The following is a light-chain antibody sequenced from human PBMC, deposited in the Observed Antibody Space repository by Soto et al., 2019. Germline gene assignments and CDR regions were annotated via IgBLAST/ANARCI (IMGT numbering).Light chain of an antibody. CDR3: KQSYTTPIT. CDR2: GAS. CDR1: QSISSF. J-gene: IGKJ5*01. Sequence: EIVRTQSPATLSVSPGERVTLSCRASQSISSFLAWYQQKTGQAPRLLLYGASTRATNFPARFSGSGSGTDFTLTISTMQPEDFATYYCKQSYTTPITFGQGTRREIK. V-gene: IGKV3-15*01.